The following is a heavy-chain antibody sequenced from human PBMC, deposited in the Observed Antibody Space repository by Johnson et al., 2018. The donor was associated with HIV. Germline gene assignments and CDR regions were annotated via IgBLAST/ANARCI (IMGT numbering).Heavy chain of an antibody. CDR2: ISYDGSNK. V-gene: IGHV3-30*03. J-gene: IGHJ3*02. D-gene: IGHD1-26*01. CDR1: GFIFSSYH. CDR3: ASGLGIVGATRSAFDI. Sequence: QVQLVESGGGVVQPGMSLRLSCAASGFIFSSYHMHWVRQAPAKGLEWVAVISYDGSNKYYADSVKGRFTISRDNSKNTLYLQMNSLRAEDTAVYYCASGLGIVGATRSAFDIWGHGTMVTVSS.